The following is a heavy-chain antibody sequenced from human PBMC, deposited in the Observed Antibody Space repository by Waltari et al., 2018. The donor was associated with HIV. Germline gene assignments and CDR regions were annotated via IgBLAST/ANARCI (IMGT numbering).Heavy chain of an antibody. CDR3: ARVSDSYGTVFEY. CDR1: GGPISSGNYF. Sequence: QVQLQESGPGLVKSSQTLSLTCTVHGGPISSGNYFWNWIRQHPGKGLEWIGYIQHSGSTYYNPSLKSRVSISVNTSKNQFSLNLTSVTAADTAVYYCARVSDSYGTVFEYWGQGTLVSVSS. D-gene: IGHD3-10*01. V-gene: IGHV4-31*03. J-gene: IGHJ4*02. CDR2: IQHSGST.